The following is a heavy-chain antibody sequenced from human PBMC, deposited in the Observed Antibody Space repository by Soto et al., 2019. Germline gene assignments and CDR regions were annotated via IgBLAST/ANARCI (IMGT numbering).Heavy chain of an antibody. J-gene: IGHJ6*02. CDR3: ARDNYYFSLGMDV. D-gene: IGHD3-10*01. Sequence: GSLRLSCAASGFTFSIYEMNWVRQAPGKGLEWVSYISSSGSTIYYADSVKGRFTISRDNAKNSLYLQMNSLRAEDTAVYYCARDNYYFSLGMDVWGQGTTVTVSS. CDR2: ISSSGSTI. CDR1: GFTFSIYE. V-gene: IGHV3-48*03.